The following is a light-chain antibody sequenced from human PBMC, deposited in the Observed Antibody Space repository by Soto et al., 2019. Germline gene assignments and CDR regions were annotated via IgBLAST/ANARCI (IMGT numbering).Light chain of an antibody. J-gene: IGKJ1*01. Sequence: DIQMTQSPSTLSASVGDRVTLTCRASQTITRCMAWYQQKPGKAPKLLIYDASTLESGVPSRFSGSRSGTEFTLTISSLQPDDFAAYYCQQYNSYSSTFGQGTKVDIK. CDR2: DAS. CDR3: QQYNSYSST. CDR1: QTITRC. V-gene: IGKV1-5*01.